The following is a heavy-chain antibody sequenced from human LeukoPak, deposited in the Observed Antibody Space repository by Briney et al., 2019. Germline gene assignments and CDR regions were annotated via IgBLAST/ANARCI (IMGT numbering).Heavy chain of an antibody. J-gene: IGHJ4*02. CDR1: GGSISSSRYY. CDR2: IYYTGST. Sequence: SETLSFTCTVSGGSISSSRYYWGWIRQPPGKGLEWIGSIYYTGSTYYNPALRSRVSISADTSKNQFTLKLSSVTAADTAVYYCARRGVVATPDANFWGQGTLVTVSS. CDR3: ARRGVVATPDANF. D-gene: IGHD5-12*01. V-gene: IGHV4-39*01.